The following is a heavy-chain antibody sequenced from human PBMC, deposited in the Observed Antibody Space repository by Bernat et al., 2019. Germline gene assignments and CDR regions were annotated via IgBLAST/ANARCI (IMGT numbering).Heavy chain of an antibody. D-gene: IGHD3-10*01. Sequence: EVQLVESGGGLVQPGGSLRLSCAASGFTFSSYWMHWVRQAPGKGLVWLSRINSDGSVTAYADSVKGRFTISRDNAKNTLYLQMNSLRAEDTAVYYCAKAGQLTPYFYYYIDVWGRGTTVTVSS. CDR3: AKAGQLTPYFYYYIDV. J-gene: IGHJ6*03. CDR1: GFTFSSYW. CDR2: INSDGSVT. V-gene: IGHV3-74*01.